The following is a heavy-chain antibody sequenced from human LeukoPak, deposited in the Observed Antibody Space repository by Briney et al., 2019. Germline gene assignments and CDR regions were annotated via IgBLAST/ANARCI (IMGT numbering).Heavy chain of an antibody. J-gene: IGHJ4*02. CDR2: VYSGGNT. CDR1: GFTVSSDY. CDR3: ARISPETDY. V-gene: IGHV3-66*01. Sequence: GGSLRLSCTASGFTVSSDYMSWVRQAPGKGLEWVSVVYSGGNTYYADSVKGRFTISRDNSKNTLYLQMNSLRAEDTAVYYCARISPETDYWGQGTLVTVSS. D-gene: IGHD2-21*01.